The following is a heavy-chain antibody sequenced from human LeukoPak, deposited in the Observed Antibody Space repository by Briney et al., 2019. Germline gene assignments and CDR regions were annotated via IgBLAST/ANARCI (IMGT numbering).Heavy chain of an antibody. V-gene: IGHV3-23*01. CDR1: GFTFSAYA. Sequence: PGGSLRLSCAASGFTFSAYAMSWVRQAPGKGLEWVSSISLSGGSTYYAGSVKGRFTISRDDSKNTLYVQMNSLRAEDTAVYYCAKDHFIPWGAYDIWGQGTMVTVSS. CDR3: AKDHFIPWGAYDI. CDR2: ISLSGGST. D-gene: IGHD3-16*01. J-gene: IGHJ3*02.